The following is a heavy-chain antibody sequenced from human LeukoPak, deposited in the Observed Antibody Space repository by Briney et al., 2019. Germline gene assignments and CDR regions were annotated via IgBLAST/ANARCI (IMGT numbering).Heavy chain of an antibody. CDR2: IYTSGST. J-gene: IGHJ3*02. Sequence: SQTLSLTCTVSGGSISSGSYYWSWIRQPAGKGLEWIGRIYTSGSTNYNPSLKSRVTISVDTSKNQFSLKLSSVTAPDPAVYYCAREIDYHDSSGFLEAFYILGQGTMVTVSS. CDR3: AREIDYHDSSGFLEAFYI. D-gene: IGHD3-22*01. V-gene: IGHV4-61*02. CDR1: GGSISSGSYY.